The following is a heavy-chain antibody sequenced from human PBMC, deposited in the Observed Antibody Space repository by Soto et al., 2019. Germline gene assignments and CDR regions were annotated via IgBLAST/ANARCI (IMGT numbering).Heavy chain of an antibody. CDR2: IDPSDSYT. Sequence: PGESLKISCKGSGYSFTSYLISWVRQMPVKGLEWMGRIDPSDSYTNYSPSFQGHVTISADKSISTAYLQWSSLKASDTAMYYCARPGDSSGYYPIWDYWGQGTLVTV. D-gene: IGHD3-22*01. V-gene: IGHV5-10-1*01. J-gene: IGHJ4*02. CDR3: ARPGDSSGYYPIWDY. CDR1: GYSFTSYL.